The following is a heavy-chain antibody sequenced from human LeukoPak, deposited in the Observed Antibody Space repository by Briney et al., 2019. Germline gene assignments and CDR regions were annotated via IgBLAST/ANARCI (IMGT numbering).Heavy chain of an antibody. V-gene: IGHV4-59*01. CDR1: GGSISRYY. Sequence: SSETLSLTCTVSGGSISRYYWSWIRQSPGKGLEWIGYIYYSGSTIYNPSLKSRVTISLDTSKNQFSLKLSSVTAADTAVYYCASGSYSFYYFDYWGQGTLVTVSS. CDR2: IYYSGST. J-gene: IGHJ4*02. CDR3: ASGSYSFYYFDY. D-gene: IGHD1-26*01.